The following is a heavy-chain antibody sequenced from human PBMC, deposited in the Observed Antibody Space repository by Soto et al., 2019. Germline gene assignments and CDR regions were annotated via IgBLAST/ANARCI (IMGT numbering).Heavy chain of an antibody. CDR3: ARHSSGWYGWFDP. V-gene: IGHV3-23*01. J-gene: IGHJ5*02. Sequence: EVQRLESGGGLVQPGGSLRLSCAASGFTFSSYAMNWVRQAPGKGLEWVSVISGSGGSTYHADSVKGRFTISRDNSKNTLYLQMNSLRADDAAIYYCARHSSGWYGWFDPWGQGTLVTVSS. D-gene: IGHD6-19*01. CDR1: GFTFSSYA. CDR2: ISGSGGST.